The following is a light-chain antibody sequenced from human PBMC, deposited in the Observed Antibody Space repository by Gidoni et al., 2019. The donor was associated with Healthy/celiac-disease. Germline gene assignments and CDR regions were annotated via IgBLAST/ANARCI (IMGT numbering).Light chain of an antibody. J-gene: IGKJ2*01. CDR2: GAS. CDR1: QSVSSSY. CDR3: QQYGSSPLYT. Sequence: EIVLTQSPGTLSLSPGERATLSCRASQSVSSSYLAWYQQKPGKAPRLLIYGASSRATGIPDRFSGSGSGTDFTLTISRLEPEDCAVYYCQQYGSSPLYTFGQGTKLEIK. V-gene: IGKV3-20*01.